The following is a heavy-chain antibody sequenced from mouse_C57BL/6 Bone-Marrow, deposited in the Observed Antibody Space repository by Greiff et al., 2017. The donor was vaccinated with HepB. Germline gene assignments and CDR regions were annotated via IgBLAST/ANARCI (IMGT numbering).Heavy chain of an antibody. CDR3: ARKGASSGYGFAY. J-gene: IGHJ3*01. Sequence: VQLQQSGAELARPGASVKLSCKASGYTFTSYGISWVKQRTGQGLEWIGEIYPRSGNTYYNEKFKGKATLTADKSSSTAYMELRNLTSEDSAVYFCARKGASSGYGFAYWGQGTLVTVSA. CDR1: GYTFTSYG. CDR2: IYPRSGNT. D-gene: IGHD3-2*02. V-gene: IGHV1-81*01.